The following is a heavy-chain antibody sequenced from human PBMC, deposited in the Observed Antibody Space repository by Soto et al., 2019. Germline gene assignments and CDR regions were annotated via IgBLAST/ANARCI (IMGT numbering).Heavy chain of an antibody. CDR1: GGSFDGYY. Sequence: QVHLQQWGAGLLKPSETLSLTCALYGGSFDGYYWSWIRQSPGKGLEWIGEIHHSGRTKYNPSLKSRVSLSVDTSTKHFSLKLTSVTAAXXXVYYCARGVDSWSGYLFWGQGT. J-gene: IGHJ4*02. V-gene: IGHV4-34*01. CDR2: IHHSGRT. D-gene: IGHD3-3*01. CDR3: ARGVDSWSGYLF.